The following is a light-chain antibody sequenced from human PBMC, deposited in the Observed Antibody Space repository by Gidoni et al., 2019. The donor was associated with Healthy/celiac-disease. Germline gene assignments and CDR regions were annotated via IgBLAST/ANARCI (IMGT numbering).Light chain of an antibody. CDR3: QQSYSTPFT. CDR1: QRISSY. V-gene: IGKV1-39*01. Sequence: DSQMTQSPSSLSASVGDRVTITCRASQRISSYLNWYQQKPGKAPKLLIYAASSLQSGVPSRFSGSGSGTDFTLTISSLQPEDFATYYCQQSYSTPFTFGGGTKVEIK. J-gene: IGKJ4*01. CDR2: AAS.